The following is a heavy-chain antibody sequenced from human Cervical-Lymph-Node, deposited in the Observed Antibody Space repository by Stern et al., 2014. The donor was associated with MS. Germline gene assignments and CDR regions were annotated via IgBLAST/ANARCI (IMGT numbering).Heavy chain of an antibody. CDR2: INHSGST. J-gene: IGHJ4*02. CDR1: GGSFSGYY. CDR3: ACRRRGPIGY. D-gene: IGHD3-10*01. Sequence: QVQLQQWGAGLLKPSETLSLTCAVYGGSFSGYYWSWIRQPPGKGLEWIGEINHSGSTNYNPSLKSRVTISVDTSKTQFPRKLSSVTAADTAVYYCACRRRGPIGYWGQGTLVTVSS. V-gene: IGHV4-34*01.